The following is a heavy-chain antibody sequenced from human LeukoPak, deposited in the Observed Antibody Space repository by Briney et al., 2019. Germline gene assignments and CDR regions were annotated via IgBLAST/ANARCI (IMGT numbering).Heavy chain of an antibody. CDR2: ISTSSSYI. CDR3: ARGTSGYDY. CDR1: GFTFSSYS. V-gene: IGHV3-21*03. D-gene: IGHD5-12*01. J-gene: IGHJ4*02. Sequence: GGSLRLSCAASGFTFSSYSMNWVRQAPGKGLEWVSFISTSSSYIYYADSVKGRFTISRDNAKKSLYLQMNSLRAEDTAVYYCARGTSGYDYWGQGTLVTVSS.